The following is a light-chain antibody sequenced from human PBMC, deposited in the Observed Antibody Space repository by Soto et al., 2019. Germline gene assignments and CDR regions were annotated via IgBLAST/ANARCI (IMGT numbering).Light chain of an antibody. CDR1: RSNIGAGYD. J-gene: IGLJ2*01. Sequence: QAVVTQPPSVSGAPGQRVTISCAGSRSNIGAGYDVHWYQQLPGTAPKLLVSGNNNRPSGVPDRFSGSKSGTSASLAIAGLQAEDEADYYCQSYDKSLSGFVVFGGGTKLTVL. CDR3: QSYDKSLSGFVV. CDR2: GNN. V-gene: IGLV1-40*01.